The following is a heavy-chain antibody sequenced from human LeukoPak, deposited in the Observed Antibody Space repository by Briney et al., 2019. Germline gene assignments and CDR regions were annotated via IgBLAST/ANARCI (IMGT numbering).Heavy chain of an antibody. CDR2: ISAYNGNT. D-gene: IGHD3-10*01. V-gene: IGHV1-18*01. CDR3: ARMPMVRGVIPYFDY. Sequence: ASVTVSCKASGYTFTSYGISWVRQAPGQGLEWMGWISAYNGNTNYAQKLQGRVTMTTDTSTSTAYMELSSLRSDDTAVYYCARMPMVRGVIPYFDYWGPGTLVTVSS. J-gene: IGHJ4*02. CDR1: GYTFTSYG.